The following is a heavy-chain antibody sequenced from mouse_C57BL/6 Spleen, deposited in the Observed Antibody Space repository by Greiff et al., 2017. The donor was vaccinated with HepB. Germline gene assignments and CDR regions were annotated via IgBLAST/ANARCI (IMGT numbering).Heavy chain of an antibody. V-gene: IGHV1-64*01. CDR2: IHPNSGST. D-gene: IGHD1-2*01. CDR1: GYTFTSYW. CDR3: ARGYDDGGVDY. Sequence: VQPQQPGAELVKPGASVKLSCKASGYTFTSYWMHWVKQRPGQGLEWIGMIHPNSGSTNYNEKFKSKATLTVDKSSSTAYMQLSSLTSEDSAVYYCARGYDDGGVDYWGQGTTLTVSS. J-gene: IGHJ2*01.